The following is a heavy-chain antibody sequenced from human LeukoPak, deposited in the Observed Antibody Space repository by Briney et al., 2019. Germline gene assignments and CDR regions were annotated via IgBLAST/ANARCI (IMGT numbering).Heavy chain of an antibody. D-gene: IGHD4-17*01. CDR3: ASRYDYGDRKGWFDP. V-gene: IGHV4-34*01. CDR2: INHSGST. CDR1: GGSFSGYY. Sequence: PSETLSLTCAVYGGSFSGYYWSWIRQPPGKGLEWIGEINHSGSTNYNPSLKSRVPISVDTSKNQFSLKLSSVTAASTAVYYCASRYDYGDRKGWFDPWGQGTLVTVSS. J-gene: IGHJ5*02.